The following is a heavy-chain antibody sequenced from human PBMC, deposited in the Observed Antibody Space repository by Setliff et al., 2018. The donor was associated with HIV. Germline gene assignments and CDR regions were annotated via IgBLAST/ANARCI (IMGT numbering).Heavy chain of an antibody. CDR1: GFTFSNYG. Sequence: PGGSLRLSCAVSGFTFSNYGMHWVRQAPGKGLEWVAVIWYDGSNKFYADSVKGRFTISRDNSKNTLSLQMNGLRDEDTAVYYCAKDPGGTSGYYEAVESYFDYWGQGTLVTVSS. V-gene: IGHV3-33*06. CDR3: AKDPGGTSGYYEAVESYFDY. CDR2: IWYDGSNK. D-gene: IGHD3-22*01. J-gene: IGHJ4*02.